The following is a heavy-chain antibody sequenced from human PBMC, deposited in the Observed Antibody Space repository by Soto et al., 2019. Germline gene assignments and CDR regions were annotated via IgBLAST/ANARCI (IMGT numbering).Heavy chain of an antibody. CDR1: GGTFSSYA. J-gene: IGHJ4*02. CDR2: INPNTGGT. V-gene: IGHV1-2*02. Sequence: ASVKVSCKTSGGTFSSYAISWVRQATGQGLEWMGWINPNTGGTNYAQKFQDRVTMTRDRSISTAYMELSSLRSDDTAVFYCARGAYDFWTTYYTDFDFWGQGTVVTGSS. CDR3: ARGAYDFWTTYYTDFDF. D-gene: IGHD3-3*01.